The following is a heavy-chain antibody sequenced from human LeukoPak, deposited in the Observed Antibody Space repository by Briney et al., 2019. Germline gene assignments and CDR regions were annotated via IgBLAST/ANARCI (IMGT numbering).Heavy chain of an antibody. CDR2: ISSSSSTL. CDR3: ARGPRGGWYFDY. CDR1: GFTFSSYS. Sequence: PGGSLRLSCAASGFTFSSYSMNWVRQAPGKGLEWVSYISSSSSTLYYADSVKGRFTSSRDNAKNSLYLQMNSLRAEDTAVYYCARGPRGGWYFDYWGQGTLVTVS. V-gene: IGHV3-48*04. J-gene: IGHJ4*02. D-gene: IGHD2-15*01.